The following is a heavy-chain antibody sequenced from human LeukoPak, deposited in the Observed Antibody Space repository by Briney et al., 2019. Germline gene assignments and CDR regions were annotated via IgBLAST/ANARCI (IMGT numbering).Heavy chain of an antibody. CDR2: IYVDGRTT. CDR3: IRDFRSADL. CDR1: GFTFSSYA. J-gene: IGHJ5*02. V-gene: IGHV3-74*01. Sequence: PGGSLRLSCAASGFTFSSYAMSWVRQAPGKGLVWVSRIYVDGRTTNYADSVKGRFTISRDNAKNTVYLETNSLSVEDTATYYCIRDFRSADLWGQGTLVTVTS.